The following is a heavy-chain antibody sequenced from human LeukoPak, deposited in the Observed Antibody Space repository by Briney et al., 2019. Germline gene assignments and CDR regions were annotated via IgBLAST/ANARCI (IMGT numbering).Heavy chain of an antibody. Sequence: SQTLSLTCTVSGGSISSGSYYWSWIRQPAGKGLEWIGRFYTSGSTNYNPSLKSRVTISVDTSKNQFSLKVNSVTAADTAVYYCARGRLYHYYYMDVWGKGTTVTISS. V-gene: IGHV4-61*02. CDR2: FYTSGST. J-gene: IGHJ6*03. CDR3: ARGRLYHYYYMDV. CDR1: GGSISSGSYY.